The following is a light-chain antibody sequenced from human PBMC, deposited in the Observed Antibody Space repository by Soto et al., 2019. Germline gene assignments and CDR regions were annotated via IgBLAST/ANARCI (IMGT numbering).Light chain of an antibody. J-gene: IGKJ2*01. V-gene: IGKV3-20*01. Sequence: EIVLTQSPGTLSLSPGERATLSCRASQSVSRSYLAWYQQKPGQAPRLLIYGAYSRSTGIPDRFSGSGSGTDFTLTISRLEPEDFAVYYCQQYGTSPGYTFGQGTKLEIK. CDR1: QSVSRSY. CDR2: GAY. CDR3: QQYGTSPGYT.